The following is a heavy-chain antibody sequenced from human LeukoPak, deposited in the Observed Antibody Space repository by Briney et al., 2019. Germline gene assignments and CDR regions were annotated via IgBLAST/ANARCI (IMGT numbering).Heavy chain of an antibody. V-gene: IGHV1-2*02. Sequence: ASVKVSCKASGYSFTVYHMHWVRQAPGQGLEWMGWINPNSGGANYAQKFQGRVTMTRDTSISTAYMELSRLRSDDTAVYYCAVGGTGYNTFDYWSQGTLVTVSS. D-gene: IGHD3/OR15-3a*01. CDR2: INPNSGGA. CDR3: AVGGTGYNTFDY. CDR1: GYSFTVYH. J-gene: IGHJ4*02.